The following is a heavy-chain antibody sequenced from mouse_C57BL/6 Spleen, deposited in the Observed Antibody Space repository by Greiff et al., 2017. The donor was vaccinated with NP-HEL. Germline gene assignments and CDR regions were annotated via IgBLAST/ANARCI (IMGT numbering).Heavy chain of an antibody. CDR1: GYAFSSYW. J-gene: IGHJ4*01. Sequence: VQLQQSGAELVKPGASVKLSCKASGYAFSSYWMNWVKQRPGKGLEWIGQIYPGDGDTNYNGKFKGKATLTADKSSSTAYMQLSSLTSEDSAVYFCARGSYDYFYAMDYWGQGTSVTVSS. CDR3: ARGSYDYFYAMDY. D-gene: IGHD2-4*01. V-gene: IGHV1-80*01. CDR2: IYPGDGDT.